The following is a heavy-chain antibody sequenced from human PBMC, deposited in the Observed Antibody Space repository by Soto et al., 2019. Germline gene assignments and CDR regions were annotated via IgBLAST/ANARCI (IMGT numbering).Heavy chain of an antibody. J-gene: IGHJ3*02. CDR3: TGSMSFAFDI. V-gene: IGHV3-73*01. CDR1: GFSFSDSV. Sequence: EVQLVESGGGLVQPGGSLKLSCAASGFSFSDSVMHGVRQVSGKGLEWVGRITSTADTYATAYAASVKGRFTVSRDDSKNTAYLQMNSLKTEDTAVYYCTGSMSFAFDIWGQGTMVHVSS. CDR2: ITSTADTYAT.